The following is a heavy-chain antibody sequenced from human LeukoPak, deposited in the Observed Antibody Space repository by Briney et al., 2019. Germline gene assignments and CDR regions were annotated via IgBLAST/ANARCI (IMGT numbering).Heavy chain of an antibody. J-gene: IGHJ4*02. D-gene: IGHD2-15*01. CDR1: GFTFTSSA. Sequence: SVTVSCKASGFTFTSSAMQWVRQARGQRLEWIGWIVVGSGNTNYAQKFQERVTITRDMSTSTAYMELSSLRSEDTAVYYCAARTFYCSGGSCSSFSFDYWGQGTLVTVSS. V-gene: IGHV1-58*02. CDR3: AARTFYCSGGSCSSFSFDY. CDR2: IVVGSGNT.